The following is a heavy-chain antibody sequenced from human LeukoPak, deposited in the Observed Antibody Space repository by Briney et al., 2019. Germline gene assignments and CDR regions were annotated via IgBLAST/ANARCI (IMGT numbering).Heavy chain of an antibody. V-gene: IGHV3-30*04. CDR2: ISYDGSNK. Sequence: GGSLRLSCAASGFTFSCYAMYWVRQAPGKGLEWVAVISYDGSNKYYADSVKGRFTISRDNSKNTLYLQMNSLRAEDTAVYYCARDYYGSGSYYNAPHYGMDVWGKGTTVTVSS. D-gene: IGHD3-10*01. CDR3: ARDYYGSGSYYNAPHYGMDV. CDR1: GFTFSCYA. J-gene: IGHJ6*04.